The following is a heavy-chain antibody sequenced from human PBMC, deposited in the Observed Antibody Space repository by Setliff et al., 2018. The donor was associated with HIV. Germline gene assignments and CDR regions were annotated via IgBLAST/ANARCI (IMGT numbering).Heavy chain of an antibody. CDR3: AREDMSHWSGFLYESSWFDT. D-gene: IGHD3-3*01. CDR2: IYSSGNT. CDR1: GVSINSGNYY. J-gene: IGHJ5*02. V-gene: IGHV4-61*02. Sequence: SETLSLTCTVSGVSINSGNYYWGWIRQPAGKRLEWIGRIYSSGNTNYNPSLKSRVTISADTSKNQFSLRLKSVTAAETAVYFCAREDMSHWSGFLYESSWFDTWGRGILVTVSS.